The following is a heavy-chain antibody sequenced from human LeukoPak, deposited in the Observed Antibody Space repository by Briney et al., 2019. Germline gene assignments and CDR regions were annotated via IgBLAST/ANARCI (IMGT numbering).Heavy chain of an antibody. V-gene: IGHV3-23*01. CDR2: ISGTGRST. D-gene: IGHD3-22*01. Sequence: GGSLRLSWAASGXTFSNYGVSWVRQAPGKGLEWVSAISGTGRSTYYADYVKGRFTISRDSYRNTLYLQMNSLRAEDTAVYYCATDLPPDYYDSSGYYLTYWGQGTLVTISS. J-gene: IGHJ4*02. CDR1: GXTFSNYG. CDR3: ATDLPPDYYDSSGYYLTY.